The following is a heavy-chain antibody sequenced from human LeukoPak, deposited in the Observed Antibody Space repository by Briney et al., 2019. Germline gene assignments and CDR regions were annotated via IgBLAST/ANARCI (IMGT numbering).Heavy chain of an antibody. D-gene: IGHD6-13*01. CDR2: ISTSTNYI. J-gene: IGHJ6*02. CDR1: GFTFSSCS. V-gene: IGHV3-21*01. Sequence: GGSLRLSCAASGFTFSSCSMNWVRQAPGKGLEWVSSISTSTNYIYYADSVKGRFTISRDNAKNSLYLQMNSLRAEDTAVYYCAGGAGTDYYYYGMDVWGQGTSVTVSS. CDR3: AGGAGTDYYYYGMDV.